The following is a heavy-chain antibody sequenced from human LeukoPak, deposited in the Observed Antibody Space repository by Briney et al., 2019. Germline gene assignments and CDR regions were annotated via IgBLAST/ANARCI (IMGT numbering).Heavy chain of an antibody. CDR2: IYASGKT. Sequence: SETLSLTRTVSGDSISRGRYYWSWVRQPAGKELEWIGRIYASGKTDYNPYTPSLKSRVAMSLDTSKNQVSLYLTSVTAADTAMYFCARSFNEKYYFESWGQGTLVTVSS. V-gene: IGHV4-61*02. D-gene: IGHD2-8*01. J-gene: IGHJ4*02. CDR1: GDSISRGRYY. CDR3: ARSFNEKYYFES.